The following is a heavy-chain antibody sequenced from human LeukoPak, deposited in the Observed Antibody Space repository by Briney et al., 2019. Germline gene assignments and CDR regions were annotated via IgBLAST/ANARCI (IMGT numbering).Heavy chain of an antibody. CDR3: ARESFGVHNPGFDY. Sequence: GSSVKVSCKASGGTFSSYAISWVRQAPGQGLEWMGGIIPIFGTANYAQKFQGRVTITTDESTSTAYMELSSLRSEDTAVYFCARESFGVHNPGFDYWGQGTLVTVSS. CDR1: GGTFSSYA. D-gene: IGHD3-16*01. CDR2: IIPIFGTA. V-gene: IGHV1-69*05. J-gene: IGHJ4*02.